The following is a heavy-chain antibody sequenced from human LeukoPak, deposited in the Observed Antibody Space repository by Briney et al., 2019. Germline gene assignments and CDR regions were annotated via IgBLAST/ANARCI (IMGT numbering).Heavy chain of an antibody. D-gene: IGHD1-26*01. Sequence: PSGTLSLTCTVSGGSISNVNYYWGWIRQPPGKGLEWIGTIYYSGTTYYNLSLKSRVTIFVDTSKNQFSLRLNSVTAADTAVYYCARQYKWGATWRNAFDIWGQGTVVTVSS. CDR3: ARQYKWGATWRNAFDI. CDR1: GGSISNVNYY. CDR2: IYYSGTT. V-gene: IGHV4-39*01. J-gene: IGHJ3*02.